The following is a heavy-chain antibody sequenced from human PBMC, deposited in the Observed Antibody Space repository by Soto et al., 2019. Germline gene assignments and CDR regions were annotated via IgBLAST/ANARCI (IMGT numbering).Heavy chain of an antibody. CDR1: GGSISGGDDY. V-gene: IGHV4-30-4*01. CDR3: AREKERYGMDV. J-gene: IGHJ6*02. CDR2: IYYSGST. Sequence: SETLSLSWTVAGGSISGGDDYRSWIRQPPGKGLEWIGYIYYSGSTYYNPSLRSRVTISVDTSKNQFSLKLSSVTAADTAVYYCAREKERYGMDVWGQGTTVTVSS.